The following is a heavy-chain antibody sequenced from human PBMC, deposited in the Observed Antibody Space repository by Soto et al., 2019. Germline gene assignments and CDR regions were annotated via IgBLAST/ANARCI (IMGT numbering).Heavy chain of an antibody. CDR3: ARVPNPDRLFVYYNAMDV. CDR1: GYTFTSYD. J-gene: IGHJ6*02. CDR2: ISSYNGNT. Sequence: QVPLVQSGAEVKKPGASVKVSCKPSGYTFTSYDISWVRQAPGQGLEWMGWISSYNGNTNYAEKFQGRVTMTADTSTSTAYMELRSLKSDDTAVYYCARVPNPDRLFVYYNAMDVWGQGTTVTVSS. V-gene: IGHV1-18*01.